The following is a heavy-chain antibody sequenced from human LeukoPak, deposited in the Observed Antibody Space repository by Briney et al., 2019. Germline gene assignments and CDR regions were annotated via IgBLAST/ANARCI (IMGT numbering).Heavy chain of an antibody. D-gene: IGHD3-9*01. J-gene: IGHJ6*04. CDR1: GFTFSSYW. V-gene: IGHV3-7*01. CDR3: ARVGDPYYDILTGYPLDV. CDR2: IKQDGSEK. Sequence: GGSLRLSCAASGFTFSSYWMSWVRQAPGKGLEWVANIKQDGSEKYYVDSVKGQFTISRDNAENSLYLQMNSLRAEDTAVYYCARVGDPYYDILTGYPLDVWGKGTTVTISS.